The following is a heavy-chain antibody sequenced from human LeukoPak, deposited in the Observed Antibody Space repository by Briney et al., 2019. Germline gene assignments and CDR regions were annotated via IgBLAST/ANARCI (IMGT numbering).Heavy chain of an antibody. CDR2: ISDDGSNE. CDR1: GFTFSYYG. Sequence: QPGRSLRLSCAASGFTFSYYGMHWVRQAPGKGLEWVAAISDDGSNEYYADSVKGRFTISRDNSKNTLYLQMNSLRAEDTAVYYCAKDLWFGEFLHYWGQGTLVTVPS. V-gene: IGHV3-30*18. D-gene: IGHD3-10*01. CDR3: AKDLWFGEFLHY. J-gene: IGHJ4*02.